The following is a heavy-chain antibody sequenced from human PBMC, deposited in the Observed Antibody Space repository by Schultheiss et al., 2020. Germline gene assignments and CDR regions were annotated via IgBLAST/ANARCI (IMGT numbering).Heavy chain of an antibody. D-gene: IGHD3-16*01. CDR3: AKDHPPEYDYVWGSRYFDS. V-gene: IGHV3-23*01. CDR2: ISGSGGST. CDR1: GFTFSSYW. J-gene: IGHJ4*02. Sequence: GESLKISCAASGFTFSSYWMHWVRQAPGKGLVWVSAISGSGGSTYYADSVKGRFTISRDNSKNTLYLQMNSLRAEDTAVYYCAKDHPPEYDYVWGSRYFDSWGQGTLVNVSS.